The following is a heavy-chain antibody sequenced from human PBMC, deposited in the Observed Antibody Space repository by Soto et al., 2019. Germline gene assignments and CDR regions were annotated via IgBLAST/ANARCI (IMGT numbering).Heavy chain of an antibody. Sequence: PSETLSLTCAVYGGSFSGYYWSWIRQSPGRGLEWIGEINDGGRTNQNPSLKSRVTTSVDTSKNQFSLKLKSVTAADAAVYYCARGISIKGDTPGNYYLDSWGQGTLVTV. D-gene: IGHD1-1*01. CDR1: GGSFSGYY. J-gene: IGHJ4*02. CDR2: INDGGRT. CDR3: ARGISIKGDTPGNYYLDS. V-gene: IGHV4-34*01.